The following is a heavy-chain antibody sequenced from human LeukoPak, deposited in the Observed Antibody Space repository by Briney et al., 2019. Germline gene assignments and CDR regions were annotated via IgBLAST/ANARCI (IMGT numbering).Heavy chain of an antibody. J-gene: IGHJ3*02. CDR2: ISSSTTYI. V-gene: IGHV3-21*01. CDR3: ARGGRISDAFDI. CDR1: GFTFSRYT. D-gene: IGHD3-10*01. Sequence: GGSLRLSCAASGFTFSRYTMNWVRQAPGKGLEWVSSISSSTTYIYYADSVKGRFTISRDNAKNSLYLQMNSLRAEDTAVYYCARGGRISDAFDISSYGTMVTVSS.